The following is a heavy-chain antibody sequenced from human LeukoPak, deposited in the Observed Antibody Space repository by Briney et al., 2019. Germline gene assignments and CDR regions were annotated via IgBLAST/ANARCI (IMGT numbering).Heavy chain of an antibody. CDR2: INAGNGNT. V-gene: IGHV1-3*01. Sequence: ASVKVSCKASGYTFTSYAMHWVRQAPGQRLEWMGWINAGNGNTKYSQKFQGRVTITRDTSASTAYMELSSLRSEETAVYYCARDYGSGSYCIYYWGQGTLVTVSS. J-gene: IGHJ4*02. CDR1: GYTFTSYA. D-gene: IGHD3-10*01. CDR3: ARDYGSGSYCIYY.